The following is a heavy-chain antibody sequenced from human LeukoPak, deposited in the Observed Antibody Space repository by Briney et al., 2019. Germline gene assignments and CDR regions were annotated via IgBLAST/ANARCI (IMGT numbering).Heavy chain of an antibody. CDR1: GFTFSTYN. V-gene: IGHV3-66*01. J-gene: IGHJ4*02. CDR2: IHTDGST. Sequence: GGSLRLSCAASGFTFSTYNMNWVRQAPGKGLEWVSVIHTDGSTYASDSVKGRFTISRDNSKNTLFLQMNSLRAEDTAVYYCARDRPYGGKGDFDYWGQGTLVTVSS. CDR3: ARDRPYGGKGDFDY. D-gene: IGHD4-23*01.